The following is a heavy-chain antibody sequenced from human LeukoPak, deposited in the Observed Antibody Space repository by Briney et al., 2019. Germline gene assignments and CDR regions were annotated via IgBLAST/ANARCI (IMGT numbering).Heavy chain of an antibody. J-gene: IGHJ4*02. D-gene: IGHD3-10*01. Sequence: GTLRLSCAASGFTFSNHGMNWVRQAPGKGLEWVSGISPSGDITYYADSVKGRFTISRDNSKNTLYLEVISLTAEDTAVYYCAKDDAWLRFGEWSQGTLVTVSS. CDR1: GFTFSNHG. CDR2: ISPSGDIT. CDR3: AKDDAWLRFGE. V-gene: IGHV3-23*01.